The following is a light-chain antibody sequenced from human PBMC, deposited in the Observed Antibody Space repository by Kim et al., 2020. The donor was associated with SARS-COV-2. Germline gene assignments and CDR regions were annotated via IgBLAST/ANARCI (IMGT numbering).Light chain of an antibody. Sequence: LGQTGRITCQGDSLSTYYASWYLQRPGQAPVLVIYNKNNRPSGIPDRFSGSSSGNTASLTITGAQAEDEADYYCNSRDSSGYSYVFGTGTKVTVL. CDR2: NKN. J-gene: IGLJ1*01. CDR1: SLSTYY. V-gene: IGLV3-19*01. CDR3: NSRDSSGYSYV.